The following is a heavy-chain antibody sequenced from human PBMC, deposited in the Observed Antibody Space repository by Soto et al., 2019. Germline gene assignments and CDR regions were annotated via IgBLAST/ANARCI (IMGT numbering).Heavy chain of an antibody. J-gene: IGHJ6*02. D-gene: IGHD4-17*01. V-gene: IGHV4-30-2*01. CDR1: GGSISSGGYS. CDR2: IYHSGST. CDR3: ARAHYGDYGYGMDV. Sequence: QLQLQESGSGLVKPSQTLSLTCAVSGGSISSGGYSWSWIRQPPGKGLEWIGYIYHSGSTYYNPSLTQRVTISVARSKNQFYLKLRSVTAAATAVYYCARAHYGDYGYGMDVWGQGTTVTVSS.